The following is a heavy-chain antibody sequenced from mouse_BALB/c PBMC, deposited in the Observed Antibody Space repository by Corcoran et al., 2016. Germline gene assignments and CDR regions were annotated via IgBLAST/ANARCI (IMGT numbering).Heavy chain of an antibody. V-gene: IGHV9-3-1*01. J-gene: IGHJ4*01. CDR1: GSTFTNYG. CDR3: AREPYAMDY. CDR2: INTYTGES. Sequence: QIQLVQSGPELKKPGETVKISCKASGSTFTNYGRNWVKQAPGKGLKWMGWINTYTGESTYADDFKGRFAFSLETSASTAYLQINNLKNEDTATYFCAREPYAMDYWGQGTSVTVSS.